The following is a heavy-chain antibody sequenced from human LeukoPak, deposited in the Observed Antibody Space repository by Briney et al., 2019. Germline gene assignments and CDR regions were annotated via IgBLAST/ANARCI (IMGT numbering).Heavy chain of an antibody. D-gene: IGHD2-2*01. Sequence: SETLSLTCTVSGGSISSGDYYWSWIRQPPGKGLEWIGYIYYSGSTYYNPSLESRVTISVDTSKNQFSLKLSSVTAADTAVYYCAREELYCSSTSCWNWFDPWGQGTLVTVSS. CDR2: IYYSGST. CDR1: GGSISSGDYY. V-gene: IGHV4-30-4*01. J-gene: IGHJ5*02. CDR3: AREELYCSSTSCWNWFDP.